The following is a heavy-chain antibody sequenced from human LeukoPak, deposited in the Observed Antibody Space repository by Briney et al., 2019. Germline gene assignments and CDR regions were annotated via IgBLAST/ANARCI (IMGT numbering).Heavy chain of an antibody. Sequence: GGSLRLSCAASGFTFSSYWMSWVRQAPGEGLEWVANIKQDGSENYYVDSVKGRFTISRDNAKNSLYLQMNSLRAEDTAVYYCTRLIWYFDYWGQGTLVTVSS. V-gene: IGHV3-7*01. CDR3: TRLIWYFDY. CDR1: GFTFSSYW. J-gene: IGHJ4*02. CDR2: IKQDGSEN. D-gene: IGHD2-15*01.